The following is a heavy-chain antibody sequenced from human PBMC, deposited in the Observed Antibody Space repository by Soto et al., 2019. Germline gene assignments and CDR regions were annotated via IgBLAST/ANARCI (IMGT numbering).Heavy chain of an antibody. V-gene: IGHV3-30-3*01. CDR1: GFTFSSYA. Sequence: QVQLAESGGGVVQPGRSLRLSCAASGFTFSSYAMHWVRQAPGKGLEWVAVLSYDGSHKYYADSVKGRFTISRDNSKSTLYLQMNSLGAEDTAVYYCAREGKPSSRGGLAFWGQGTLVTVSS. CDR2: LSYDGSHK. CDR3: AREGKPSSRGGLAF. D-gene: IGHD6-13*01. J-gene: IGHJ4*02.